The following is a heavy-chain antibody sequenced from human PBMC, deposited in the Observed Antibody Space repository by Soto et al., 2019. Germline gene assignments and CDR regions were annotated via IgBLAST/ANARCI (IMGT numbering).Heavy chain of an antibody. V-gene: IGHV3-64D*06. CDR2: ISSNGGTT. Sequence: GGSLILSCSASGFTFSSYAMHWVRQAPGKGLEYVSAISSNGGTTYYADSVKGRFTISRDNSKNTLYLQMSSLRAEDTAVYYCVKGVAANLNWFDPWGQGTLVTVSS. D-gene: IGHD2-15*01. CDR1: GFTFSSYA. J-gene: IGHJ5*02. CDR3: VKGVAANLNWFDP.